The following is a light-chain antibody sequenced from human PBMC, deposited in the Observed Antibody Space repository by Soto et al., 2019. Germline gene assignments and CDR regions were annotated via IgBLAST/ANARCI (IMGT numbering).Light chain of an antibody. J-gene: IGKJ1*01. CDR2: DAS. Sequence: EIVMTQSPATLSVSPGERATLSCRASLSVSRNLAWYQQKPGQAPRLLIFDASTRATGIPARFSGSGSGTEFTLTITSLQSEDFAVYYCQQYNAWPRTFGQGTKVEFK. CDR3: QQYNAWPRT. CDR1: LSVSRN. V-gene: IGKV3-15*01.